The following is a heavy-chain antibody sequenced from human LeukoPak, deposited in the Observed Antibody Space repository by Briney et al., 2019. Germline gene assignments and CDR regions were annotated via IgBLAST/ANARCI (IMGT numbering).Heavy chain of an antibody. D-gene: IGHD6-13*01. Sequence: SETLSLTCTVSGGSISSYYWTWIRQPAGKGLEWIGRIYASGSTNYNPSLKSRVTMSVDTSKNQFSLKLSSVTAADTAVYYCAGRGAGSSWSGALLYWGQGTLVTVSS. J-gene: IGHJ4*02. V-gene: IGHV4-4*07. CDR1: GGSISSYY. CDR3: AGRGAGSSWSGALLY. CDR2: IYASGST.